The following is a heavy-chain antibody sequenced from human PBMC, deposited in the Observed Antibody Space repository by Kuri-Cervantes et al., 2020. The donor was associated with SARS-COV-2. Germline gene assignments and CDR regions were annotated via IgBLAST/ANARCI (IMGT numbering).Heavy chain of an antibody. CDR3: ARQTYYYDSSGYYDGYYYYMDV. V-gene: IGHV4-34*01. D-gene: IGHD3-22*01. CDR2: INHSGST. CDR1: GGSFSGYY. J-gene: IGHJ6*03. Sequence: GSLRLSCAVYGGSFSGYYWSWIRQPPGKGLEWIGEINHSGSTNYNPSLKSRVTISVDTSKNQFSLKLSSVTAADTAVYYCARQTYYYDSSGYYDGYYYYMDVWGKGTTVTVSS.